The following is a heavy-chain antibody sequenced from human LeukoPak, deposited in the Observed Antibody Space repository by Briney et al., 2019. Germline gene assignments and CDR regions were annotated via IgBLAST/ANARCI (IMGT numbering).Heavy chain of an antibody. D-gene: IGHD6-19*01. CDR2: IRSKAYSGTT. V-gene: IGHV3-49*03. Sequence: GGSLRLSCTASGFTVGDYAMSWFRQAPGKGLEWGCFIRSKAYSGTTEYAASVKGRFTISRDDSKSIAYLQMNSLKTEDTAVYYCTRDPGDGSGWGQGTLVTLSS. J-gene: IGHJ4*02. CDR1: GFTVGDYA. CDR3: TRDPGDGSG.